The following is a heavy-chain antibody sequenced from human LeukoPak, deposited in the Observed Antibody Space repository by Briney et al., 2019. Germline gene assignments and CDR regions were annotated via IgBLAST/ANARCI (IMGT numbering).Heavy chain of an antibody. V-gene: IGHV1-69*01. J-gene: IGHJ6*03. CDR3: ARDSHPKSITIFGVVRDGDYYYMDV. Sequence: SVKVSCKASGGTFSSYAISWVRQAPGQGLEWMGGIIPIFGTANYAQKFQGRVTITADESTSTAYMELSSLRSEDTAVYYCARDSHPKSITIFGVVRDGDYYYMDVWGKGTTVTVSS. D-gene: IGHD3-3*01. CDR2: IIPIFGTA. CDR1: GGTFSSYA.